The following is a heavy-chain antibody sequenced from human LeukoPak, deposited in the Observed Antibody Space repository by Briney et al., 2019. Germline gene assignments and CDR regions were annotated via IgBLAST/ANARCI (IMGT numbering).Heavy chain of an antibody. CDR2: INPNSGGT. Sequence: GASVKDSCKASGYTFTGYYMHWVRQAPGQGLEWMGWINPNSGGTNYAQKFQGRVTMTRDTSISTAYMELSRLRSDDTAVYYCARGRGGYDVPYFDYWGQGTLVTVSS. V-gene: IGHV1-2*02. CDR1: GYTFTGYY. D-gene: IGHD5-12*01. J-gene: IGHJ4*02. CDR3: ARGRGGYDVPYFDY.